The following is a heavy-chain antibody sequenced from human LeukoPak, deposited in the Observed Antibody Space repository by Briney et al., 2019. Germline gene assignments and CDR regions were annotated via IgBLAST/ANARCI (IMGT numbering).Heavy chain of an antibody. V-gene: IGHV3-48*04. CDR3: ATSQSSVAGIVGD. Sequence: GGSLRLSCAASGFTFSSYGMHWVRQAPGKGLEWVSYISGSGSNKYYADSVKGRFTISRDNAKNSLYLQMNSLRVEDTAVYYCATSQSSVAGIVGDWGQGTLVTVSS. CDR1: GFTFSSYG. CDR2: ISGSGSNK. D-gene: IGHD6-19*01. J-gene: IGHJ4*02.